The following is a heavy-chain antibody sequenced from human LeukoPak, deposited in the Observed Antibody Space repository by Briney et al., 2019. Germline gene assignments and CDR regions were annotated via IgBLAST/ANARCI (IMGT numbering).Heavy chain of an antibody. CDR2: IYYSGST. CDR3: ASTAQFKDYYYMDV. CDR1: GGSISSSSYY. Sequence: SETLSLTCTVSGGSISSSSYYWGWIRQPPGKGLEWIGSIYYSGSTYYNPSLKSRVTISVDTSKNQFSLKLSSVTAADTAVYYCASTAQFKDYYYMDVRGKGTTVTVSS. D-gene: IGHD5-24*01. J-gene: IGHJ6*03. V-gene: IGHV4-39*07.